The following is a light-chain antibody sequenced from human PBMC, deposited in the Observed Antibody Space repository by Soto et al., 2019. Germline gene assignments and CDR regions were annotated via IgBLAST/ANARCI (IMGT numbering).Light chain of an antibody. J-gene: IGKJ5*01. V-gene: IGKV3-20*01. CDR1: QTVRNNY. Sequence: EFVLTQSPGTLSLCPGERATLSCRASQTVRNNYLAWYQQKPGQAPRLLIYGASSRATGIPDRFSGSGSGTDFTLTISRLEPEDFAVDYCQQYGGSPRTFGQGTRLEI. CDR2: GAS. CDR3: QQYGGSPRT.